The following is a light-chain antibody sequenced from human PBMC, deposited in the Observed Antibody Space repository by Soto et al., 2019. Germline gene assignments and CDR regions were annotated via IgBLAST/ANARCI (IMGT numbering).Light chain of an antibody. V-gene: IGLV2-14*03. CDR2: DVS. CDR1: SSDVGAYTF. Sequence: QSALTQPASMSGSPGQSITISCTGTSSDVGAYTFVSWYQQHPGKVPKLMIFDVSRRPSGVSDRFSGSKSGNTASLTISGLQAEDEGDYYCSSYTTSSTHVFGSGTKLTVL. CDR3: SSYTTSSTHV. J-gene: IGLJ1*01.